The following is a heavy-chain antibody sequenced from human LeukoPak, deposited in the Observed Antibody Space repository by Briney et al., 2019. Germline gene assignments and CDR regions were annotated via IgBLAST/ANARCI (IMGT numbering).Heavy chain of an antibody. CDR2: ISASGSII. V-gene: IGHV3-11*04. CDR1: GYTFSDFY. D-gene: IGHD3-22*01. Sequence: GGSLRVSCAVSGYTFSDFYMSWIRQAPGKGLEWLSYISASGSIIDYSDSVKGRFTISRDNAENSLYLQMNSLRAEDTAVYYCARDSGYHYDSSGSENFDYWGQGTLVTVSS. CDR3: ARDSGYHYDSSGSENFDY. J-gene: IGHJ4*02.